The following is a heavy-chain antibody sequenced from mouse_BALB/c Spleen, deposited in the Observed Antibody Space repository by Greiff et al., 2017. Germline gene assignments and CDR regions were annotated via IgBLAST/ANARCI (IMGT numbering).Heavy chain of an antibody. Sequence: EVQGVESGGDLVKPGGSLKLSCAASGFTFSSYGMSWVRQTPDKRLEWVATISSGGSYTYYPDSVKGRFTISRDNAKNTLYLQMSSLKSEDTAMYYCARLKSHNYYGSSYAAYWGQGTLVTVSA. CDR3: ARLKSHNYYGSSYAAY. CDR2: ISSGGSYT. J-gene: IGHJ3*01. V-gene: IGHV5-6*01. CDR1: GFTFSSYG. D-gene: IGHD1-1*01.